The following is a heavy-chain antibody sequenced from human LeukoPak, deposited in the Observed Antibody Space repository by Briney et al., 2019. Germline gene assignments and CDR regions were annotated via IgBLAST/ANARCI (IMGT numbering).Heavy chain of an antibody. CDR2: IWYDGSNK. Sequence: GRSLRLSCTASGFTFGDYGMSWFRQAPGKGLEWVAVIWYDGSNKYYVDSVKGRFTISRDNSKNTLYLQMNSLRVEDTAVYYCARDGEGATTIAYWGQGTLVTVSS. V-gene: IGHV3-33*01. CDR1: GFTFGDYG. J-gene: IGHJ4*02. D-gene: IGHD1-26*01. CDR3: ARDGEGATTIAY.